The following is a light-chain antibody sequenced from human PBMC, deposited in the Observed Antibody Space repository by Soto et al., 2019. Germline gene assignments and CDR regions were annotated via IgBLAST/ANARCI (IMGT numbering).Light chain of an antibody. CDR3: QKYNSAPWT. V-gene: IGKV1-27*01. CDR1: QGISNS. Sequence: DIQMTQSPSSLSASVGDRVTITCRATQGISNSLAWYQQKPGKVPKVLIYAASTLQSGVPSRFSGRGSGTDFTLTISSLQPEDVATYYCQKYNSAPWTFGQGTKVEIK. J-gene: IGKJ1*01. CDR2: AAS.